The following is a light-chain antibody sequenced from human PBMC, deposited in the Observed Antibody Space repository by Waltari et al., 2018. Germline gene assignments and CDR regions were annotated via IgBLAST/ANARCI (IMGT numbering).Light chain of an antibody. CDR3: QQYGTSPMYT. V-gene: IGKV3-20*01. CDR1: QSVSSNY. CDR2: GAS. J-gene: IGKJ2*01. Sequence: VLTQSPGTLSLSPGESATLSCRASQSVSSNYLAWYQQKLGQAPRLLIYGASSRATGIPDRFSGSGSGTDFTLTISRLEPEDFAVYYCQQYGTSPMYTFGQGTKLEIK.